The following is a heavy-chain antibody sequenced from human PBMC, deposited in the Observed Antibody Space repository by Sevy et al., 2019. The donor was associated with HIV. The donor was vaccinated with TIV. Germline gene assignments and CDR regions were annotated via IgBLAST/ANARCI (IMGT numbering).Heavy chain of an antibody. Sequence: SETLSLTCTVSGGSISSSSYYWGWIRQPPGKGLEWIGSIYYSGSTYYNPSLKSRVTISVDTSKNQFSLKLGSVTAADTAVYYCARLGPRYSYGSGGDGGRPSDYWGQGTLVTVSS. V-gene: IGHV4-39*01. CDR1: GGSISSSSYY. CDR2: IYYSGST. D-gene: IGHD3-10*01. CDR3: ARLGPRYSYGSGGDGGRPSDY. J-gene: IGHJ4*02.